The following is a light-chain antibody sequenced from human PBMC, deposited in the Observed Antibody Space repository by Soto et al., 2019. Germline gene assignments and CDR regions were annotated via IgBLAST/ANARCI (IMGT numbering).Light chain of an antibody. J-gene: IGLJ1*01. CDR3: SSYAGTNNLRYV. V-gene: IGLV2-8*01. CDR2: EVS. CDR1: SSDVGASNY. Sequence: QSALTQPPSASGSPGQSVTISCSGTSSDVGASNYVSWYQQHPGKAPRLLIYEVSQRPSGVPDRFSGSKSANTASLTVSGLQPEDEADYYGSSYAGTNNLRYVFGTGTKVTVL.